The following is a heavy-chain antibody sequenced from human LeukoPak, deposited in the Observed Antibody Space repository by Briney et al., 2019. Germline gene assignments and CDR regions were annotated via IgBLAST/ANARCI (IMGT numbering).Heavy chain of an antibody. Sequence: GGSLRLSCAASGFTFDDYAMHWVRQAPGKGLEWVSGISWNSGSIGYADSVKGRFTISRDNAKNSLYLQMNSLRAEDMALYYCAKGRDRSSSGGAFDIWGQGTMVTVSS. CDR1: GFTFDDYA. CDR2: ISWNSGSI. D-gene: IGHD6-6*01. J-gene: IGHJ3*02. V-gene: IGHV3-9*03. CDR3: AKGRDRSSSGGAFDI.